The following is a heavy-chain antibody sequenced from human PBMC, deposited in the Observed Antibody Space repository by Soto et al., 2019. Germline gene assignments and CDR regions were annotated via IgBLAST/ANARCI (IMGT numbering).Heavy chain of an antibody. CDR1: GFTFSSFW. J-gene: IGHJ4*02. CDR2: INTDGSST. D-gene: IGHD3-10*01. Sequence: EEQLVESGGGLVQPGGSLRLSCAVSGFTFSSFWMHWVRQAPGEGLVWVSRINTDGSSTSYADSVKGRFTISRDNAKNTRYLQMYSLRAEDTAMYYCAKRGVDTFGLSYWGQGTLVTVSS. CDR3: AKRGVDTFGLSY. V-gene: IGHV3-74*01.